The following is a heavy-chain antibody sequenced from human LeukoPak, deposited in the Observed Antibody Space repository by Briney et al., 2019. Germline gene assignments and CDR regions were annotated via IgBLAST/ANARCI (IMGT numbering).Heavy chain of an antibody. J-gene: IGHJ4*02. CDR1: GYTFTSYG. Sequence: RASVQVSCKASGYTFTSYGISWVRQAPGQGLEWMGWISAYNGNTNYAQNLQGRVTMTTDTSTSTAYMELRSLRSDDTAVYYCARDDCSGGSCSRYWGQGTLVTVSS. V-gene: IGHV1-18*01. CDR3: ARDDCSGGSCSRY. CDR2: ISAYNGNT. D-gene: IGHD2-15*01.